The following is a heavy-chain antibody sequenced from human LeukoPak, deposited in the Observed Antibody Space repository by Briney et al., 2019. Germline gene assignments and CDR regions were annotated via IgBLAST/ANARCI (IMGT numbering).Heavy chain of an antibody. V-gene: IGHV3-7*01. CDR3: ARGLSSSWKYYYYYYYMDV. CDR2: IKQDGSEK. Sequence: GGSLRLSFAASGFTFSSYWMSWVRQAPGKGLEWVANIKQDGSEKYYVDSVKGRFTISRDNAKNSLYLQMNSLRAEDTAVYYCARGLSSSWKYYYYYYYMDVWGKGTTVTVSS. D-gene: IGHD6-13*01. CDR1: GFTFSSYW. J-gene: IGHJ6*03.